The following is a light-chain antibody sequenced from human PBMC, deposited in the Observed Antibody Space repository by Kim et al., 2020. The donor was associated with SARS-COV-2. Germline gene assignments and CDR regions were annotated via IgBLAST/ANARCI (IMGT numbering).Light chain of an antibody. CDR2: DTS. Sequence: GYPGERATLSCRASQRFTSKLAWFQQKPGRAPRLLIYDTSTRATGIPARFSGSGSGTEFTLTISSLQSEDFAVYYCQQYYSWPLTFGGGTKVDIK. V-gene: IGKV3-15*01. J-gene: IGKJ4*01. CDR3: QQYYSWPLT. CDR1: QRFTSK.